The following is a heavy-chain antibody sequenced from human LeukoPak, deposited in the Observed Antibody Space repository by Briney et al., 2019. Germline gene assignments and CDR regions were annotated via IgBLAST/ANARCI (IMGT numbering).Heavy chain of an antibody. CDR3: ARSYITMVRGVRVDKFDP. J-gene: IGHJ5*02. V-gene: IGHV1-18*01. D-gene: IGHD3-10*01. CDR2: ISAYNGDT. Sequence: ASVKVSCKASGYTFTSYGISWVRQAPGQGLVWMGWISAYNGDTNYAQKLQGRVTMTTDTSTSTAYMELRSLRSDDTAVYYCARSYITMVRGVRVDKFDPWGQGTLVTVSS. CDR1: GYTFTSYG.